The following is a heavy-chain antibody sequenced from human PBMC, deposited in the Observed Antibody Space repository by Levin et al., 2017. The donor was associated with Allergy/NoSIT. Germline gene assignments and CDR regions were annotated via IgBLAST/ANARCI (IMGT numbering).Heavy chain of an antibody. CDR2: INTGNGNT. Sequence: AGESLKISCKASGYTFTSYAMHWVRQAPGQRLEWMGWINTGNGNTKYSQKFQGRVTITRDTSASTAYMELSSLRSEDTAVYYCARDWLYSSGYYYYYYMDVWGKGTPVTVSS. CDR3: ARDWLYSSGYYYYYYMDV. D-gene: IGHD3-10*01. CDR1: GYTFTSYA. V-gene: IGHV1-3*04. J-gene: IGHJ6*03.